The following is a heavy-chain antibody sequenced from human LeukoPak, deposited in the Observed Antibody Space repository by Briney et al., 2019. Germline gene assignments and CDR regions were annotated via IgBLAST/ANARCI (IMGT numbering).Heavy chain of an antibody. D-gene: IGHD1-7*01. Sequence: PSQTLSLTCAVSGGSISSGGYSWSWIRQPPGKGLEWIGYIYHSGSTYYNPSLKSRVTISVDRSKNQFSLKLSSVTAADTAVYYCARVGTGRNYNNYGMDVWGQGTTVTVSS. J-gene: IGHJ6*02. CDR2: IYHSGST. V-gene: IGHV4-30-2*01. CDR1: GGSISSGGYS. CDR3: ARVGTGRNYNNYGMDV.